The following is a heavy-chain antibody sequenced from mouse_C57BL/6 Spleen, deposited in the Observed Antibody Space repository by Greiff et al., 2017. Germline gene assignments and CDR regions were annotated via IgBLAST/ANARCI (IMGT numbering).Heavy chain of an antibody. D-gene: IGHD3-2*02. J-gene: IGHJ4*01. V-gene: IGHV1-69*01. CDR3: ARKDSSGFYAMDD. CDR2: IDPSDSYT. CDR1: GYTFTSYW. Sequence: QVQLQQPGAELVMPGASVKLSCKASGYTFTSYWMHWVKQRPGQGLEWIGEIDPSDSYTNYNQKFKGKSTLTVDKSSSTAYMQLSSLTSEDSAVYYGARKDSSGFYAMDDWGQGTSVTVAS.